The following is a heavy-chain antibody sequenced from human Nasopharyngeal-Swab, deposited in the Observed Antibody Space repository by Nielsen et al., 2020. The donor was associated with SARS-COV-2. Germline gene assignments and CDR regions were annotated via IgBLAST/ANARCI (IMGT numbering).Heavy chain of an antibody. V-gene: IGHV1-46*01. CDR3: AREGGQYYGSGSKFDY. CDR2: INPSGGST. CDR1: GYTFTSYY. D-gene: IGHD3-10*01. J-gene: IGHJ4*02. Sequence: ASVKVSCKASGYTFTSYYMHWVRQAPGQGLEWMGIINPSGGSTSYAQKFQGRVTMTRDTSTSTVYMELSSLRSEDTAVYYCAREGGQYYGSGSKFDYWGQGTLVTVSS.